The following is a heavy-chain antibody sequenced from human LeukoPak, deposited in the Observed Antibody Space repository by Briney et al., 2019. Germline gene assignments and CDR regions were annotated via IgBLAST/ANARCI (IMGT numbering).Heavy chain of an antibody. CDR3: ARGPGYSSSWYAEYFQH. CDR2: INLNSGGT. V-gene: IGHV1-2*02. D-gene: IGHD6-13*01. Sequence: ASVKVSCKASGYTFTGYYIHWVRQAPGQGLEWMGWINLNSGGTNYAQKFQGRVTMTRGTSISTAYMELSSLRSEDTAVYYCARGPGYSSSWYAEYFQHWGQGTLVTVSS. J-gene: IGHJ1*01. CDR1: GYTFTGYY.